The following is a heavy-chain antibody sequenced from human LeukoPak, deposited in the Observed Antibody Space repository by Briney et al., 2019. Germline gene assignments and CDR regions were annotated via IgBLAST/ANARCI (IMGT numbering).Heavy chain of an antibody. CDR2: IKSKTDGGAT. Sequence: AGGSLRLSCAASGFTFSNAWMSWVRQAPGKGLEWVGRIKSKTDGGATDYAAPVKGRFTFSRDDSKNEVYLQVNSLKTEDTAVYYCATDRDYYDGSGQDYWGQGTLVTVSS. J-gene: IGHJ4*02. CDR1: GFTFSNAW. D-gene: IGHD3-22*01. CDR3: ATDRDYYDGSGQDY. V-gene: IGHV3-15*01.